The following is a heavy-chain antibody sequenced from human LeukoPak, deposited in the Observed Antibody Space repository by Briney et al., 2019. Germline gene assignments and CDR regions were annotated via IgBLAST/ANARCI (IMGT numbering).Heavy chain of an antibody. D-gene: IGHD1-26*01. Sequence: ASVKVSCKASGYTFINYGISWVRQAPGQGLEWMGWXXXXNGNTXXXQXFQGXVXMTTDTSTSTAYMELSSLRSEDTAVYYCAXXXEELGGXXXXXXWXXPWGQGXLVTVSS. CDR2: XXXXNGNT. V-gene: IGHV1-18*01. J-gene: IGHJ5*02. CDR1: GYTFINYG. CDR3: AXXXEELGGXXXXXXWXXP.